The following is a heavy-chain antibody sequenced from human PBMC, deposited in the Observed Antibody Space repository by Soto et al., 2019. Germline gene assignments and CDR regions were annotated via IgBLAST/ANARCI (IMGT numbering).Heavy chain of an antibody. CDR3: TTAERPRNNKVPPVVFDT. CDR1: GFTFINAW. CDR2: IKSKTDGGTT. Sequence: EVQLVESGGGLVNPGGSLRLSCAASGFTFINAWMSWVRQAPGKGLEWVGRIKSKTDGGTTDYAAPVKGRFTISRDDAINTLYLQMNSLKTEEDTAVYYCTTAERPRNNKVPPVVFDTWGQGTMVTVCS. J-gene: IGHJ3*02. D-gene: IGHD1-1*01. V-gene: IGHV3-15*01.